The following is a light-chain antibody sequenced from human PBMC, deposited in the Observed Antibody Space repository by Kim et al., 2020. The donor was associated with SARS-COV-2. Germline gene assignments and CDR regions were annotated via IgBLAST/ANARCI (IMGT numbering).Light chain of an antibody. Sequence: SPGERATRSCRASQSIGSDLAWYQQKPGQAPRLLIYHASTRATGVPARFSGSGFGTEFSLSISSLQSEDFAVYHCQQYNNWPPITFGGGTKVDIK. CDR1: QSIGSD. V-gene: IGKV3-15*01. CDR3: QQYNNWPPIT. J-gene: IGKJ4*01. CDR2: HAS.